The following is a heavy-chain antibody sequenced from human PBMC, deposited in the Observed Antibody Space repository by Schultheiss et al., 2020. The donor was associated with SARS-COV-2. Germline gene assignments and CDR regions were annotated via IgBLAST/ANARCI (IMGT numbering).Heavy chain of an antibody. V-gene: IGHV3-7*03. CDR1: GFNFNTYW. J-gene: IGHJ6*02. CDR2: IKPDGSEK. D-gene: IGHD3-16*01. CDR3: ARERMSYNGMDV. Sequence: GGSLRLSCAASGFNFNTYWMSWVRQAPGKGLEWVANIKPDGSEKFYVDSVKGRFTISRDNAKNSLYLHMNSLRAEDTAVYYCARERMSYNGMDVWGQGTTVTVSS.